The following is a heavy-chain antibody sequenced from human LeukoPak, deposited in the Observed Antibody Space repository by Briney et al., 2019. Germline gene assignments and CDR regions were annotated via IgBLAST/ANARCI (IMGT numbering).Heavy chain of an antibody. Sequence: PGRSLRLSCAASGFTFGSYGMHWVRQAPGKGLEWVAVISYDGSNKYYADSVKGRFTISRDNSKNTLYLQMNSLRAEDTAVYYCAKEGSYYYDSSGYYPPYFDYWGQGTLVTVSS. CDR1: GFTFGSYG. CDR2: ISYDGSNK. CDR3: AKEGSYYYDSSGYYPPYFDY. V-gene: IGHV3-30*18. D-gene: IGHD3-22*01. J-gene: IGHJ4*02.